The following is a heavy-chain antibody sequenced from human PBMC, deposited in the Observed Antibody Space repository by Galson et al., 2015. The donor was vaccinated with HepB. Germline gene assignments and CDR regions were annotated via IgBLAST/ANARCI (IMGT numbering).Heavy chain of an antibody. CDR3: TRGRVLEPQEYYYYHYMDV. CDR2: IKSKANNYAT. CDR1: GFTFSGSA. V-gene: IGHV3-73*01. Sequence: SLRLSCAASGFTFSGSAMYWVRQASGKGLEWVGLIKSKANNYATTYAASVKGRFTISRDDSENTAYLQMNSLKTEDTAVYYCTRGRVLEPQEYYYYHYMDVWGRGTKVSVSS. D-gene: IGHD3-3*01. J-gene: IGHJ6*03.